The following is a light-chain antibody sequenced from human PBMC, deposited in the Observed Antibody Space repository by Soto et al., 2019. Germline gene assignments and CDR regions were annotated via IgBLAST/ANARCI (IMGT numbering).Light chain of an antibody. CDR2: GAS. J-gene: IGKJ1*01. Sequence: EIVMTQSPATLSVSPGERATHSCRASQSVSSNLAWYQQKPGQAPRLFIYGASTRATGIPARFSGSGSGTEFTLTISSLQSEDFAVYYCQQYNNWPRTFGQGTKVDIK. CDR1: QSVSSN. CDR3: QQYNNWPRT. V-gene: IGKV3-15*01.